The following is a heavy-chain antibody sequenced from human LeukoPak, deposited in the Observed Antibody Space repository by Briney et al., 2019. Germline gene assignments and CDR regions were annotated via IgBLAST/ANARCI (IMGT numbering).Heavy chain of an antibody. J-gene: IGHJ3*02. CDR2: IIAYNGNT. V-gene: IGHV1-18*01. D-gene: IGHD1-1*01. CDR3: ARDPPQHSPFNWNDVLPTNPGVDI. CDR1: GYTFTSYG. Sequence: ASVKVSCKASGYTFTSYGISCVRQAPGQGLGWMVCIIAYNGNTNYAQKLQGRVTMTTDTSTSTAYMELRSLRSDDTAVYYCARDPPQHSPFNWNDVLPTNPGVDIWGQGTMVTVSS.